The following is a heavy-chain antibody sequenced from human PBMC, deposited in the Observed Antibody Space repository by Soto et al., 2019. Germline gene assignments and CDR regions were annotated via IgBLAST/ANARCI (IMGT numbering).Heavy chain of an antibody. J-gene: IGHJ4*02. Sequence: EVQLLESGGGLVQPGGSLRLSCAASGFTFGSFAMSWVRQAPGKGLEWVSGITVNGRYTDYADSVKGRFTISRDRSKNTLYLQMNSLRAEDTGVYYCAKYGAATPPHSESWGQGTLVTVSS. CDR1: GFTFGSFA. V-gene: IGHV3-23*01. CDR2: ITVNGRYT. CDR3: AKYGAATPPHSES. D-gene: IGHD2-15*01.